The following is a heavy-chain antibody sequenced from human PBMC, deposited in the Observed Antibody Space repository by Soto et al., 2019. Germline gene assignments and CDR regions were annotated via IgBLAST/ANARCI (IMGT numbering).Heavy chain of an antibody. CDR1: GFTFSSHA. V-gene: IGHV3-23*01. J-gene: IGHJ4*02. Sequence: SGGSLRLSCTASGFTFSSHAMTWVRQAPGKGLEWVSGLSDSGGSIYYADSVKGRFTISRDNSMNTLYLQMNTLRAEDTAVYYCAKVSSSWYAGFFDLWGQGTLVTVSS. D-gene: IGHD6-13*01. CDR2: LSDSGGSI. CDR3: AKVSSSWYAGFFDL.